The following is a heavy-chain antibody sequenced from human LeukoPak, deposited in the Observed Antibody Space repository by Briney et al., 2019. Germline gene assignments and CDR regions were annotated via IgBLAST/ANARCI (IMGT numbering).Heavy chain of an antibody. CDR2: IYYSGST. CDR1: GGSVSSSTYY. CDR3: ARDLGYDSNH. Sequence: SETLSLTCTVSGGSVSSSTYYWDWIRQPPGKELEWIGTIYYSGSTYYNPSLKSRVTISVDTSKNQFSLKLSSVTAADTAVYYCARDLGYDSNHWGQGTLVTVSS. V-gene: IGHV4-39*07. D-gene: IGHD3-22*01. J-gene: IGHJ4*02.